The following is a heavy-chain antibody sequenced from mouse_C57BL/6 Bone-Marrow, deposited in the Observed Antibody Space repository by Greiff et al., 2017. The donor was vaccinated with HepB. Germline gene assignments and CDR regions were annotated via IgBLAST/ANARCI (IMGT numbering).Heavy chain of an antibody. CDR1: GYAFSSSW. CDR3: ARSGCLDY. CDR2: IYPGDGDT. D-gene: IGHD3-2*02. J-gene: IGHJ2*01. Sequence: QVQLQQSGPELVKPGASVKISCKASGYAFSSSWMNWVKQRPGKGLEWIGRIYPGDGDTNYNGKFKGKATLTADKSSSTAYMQLSSLTSEDSAVYFCARSGCLDYWGQGTTLTVSS. V-gene: IGHV1-82*01.